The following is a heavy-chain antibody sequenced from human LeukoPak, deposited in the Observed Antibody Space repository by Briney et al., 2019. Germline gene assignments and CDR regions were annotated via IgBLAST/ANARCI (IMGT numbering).Heavy chain of an antibody. J-gene: IGHJ4*02. V-gene: IGHV3-21*01. D-gene: IGHD4-23*01. CDR2: ISSTSSYI. CDR1: GFTFNDYA. Sequence: GGSLRLSCAASGFTFNDYAMNWVRQAPGRGLEWVSSISSTSSYIHYADSVKGRFTISRDNAKKPLYLQMNSLRAEDTAVYYCASLYGGNLDTDYWGQGALVTVSS. CDR3: ASLYGGNLDTDY.